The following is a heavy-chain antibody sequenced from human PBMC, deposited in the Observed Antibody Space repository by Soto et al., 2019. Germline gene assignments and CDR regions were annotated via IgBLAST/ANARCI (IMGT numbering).Heavy chain of an antibody. CDR3: AKDDRQYCGGDCYIDY. D-gene: IGHD2-21*02. CDR2: ISYDGRNK. V-gene: IGHV3-30*18. J-gene: IGHJ4*02. Sequence: GGSLRLSCAASGFTFSSYGMHWVRQAPGKGLEWVAVISYDGRNKYYADAVKGRFTISRDNSKNTLYLQMSSLRAEDTAVYYCAKDDRQYCGGDCYIDYWGQGTLVT. CDR1: GFTFSSYG.